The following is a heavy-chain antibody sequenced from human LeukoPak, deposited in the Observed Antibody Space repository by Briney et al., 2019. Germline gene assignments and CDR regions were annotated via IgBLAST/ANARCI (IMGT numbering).Heavy chain of an antibody. CDR3: ARKKRYYGSGGYYFDY. D-gene: IGHD3-10*01. CDR2: IYHSGST. CDR1: GGSISSGGYS. V-gene: IGHV4-30-2*01. J-gene: IGHJ4*02. Sequence: SEILSLTCTVSGGSISSGGYSWSWIRQPPGKGLEWIGYIYHSGSTYYNPSLKSRVTISVDRSKNQFSLKLSSVTAADTAVYYCARKKRYYGSGGYYFDYWGQGTLVTVSS.